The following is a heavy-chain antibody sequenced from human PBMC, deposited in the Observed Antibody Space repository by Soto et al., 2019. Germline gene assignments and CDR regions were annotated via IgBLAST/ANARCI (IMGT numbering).Heavy chain of an antibody. V-gene: IGHV3-21*01. CDR3: ARGPGYSGSWYPCGY. CDR2: ISSSSSYI. J-gene: IGHJ4*02. Sequence: PGGSLRLSCAASGFTFSSYSMNCVRQAPGQGLEWVSSISSSSSYIYYADSVKGRFTISRDNAKNSLYLQMNSLRAEDTAVYYCARGPGYSGSWYPCGYWGQGTRVTVAS. CDR1: GFTFSSYS. D-gene: IGHD6-13*01.